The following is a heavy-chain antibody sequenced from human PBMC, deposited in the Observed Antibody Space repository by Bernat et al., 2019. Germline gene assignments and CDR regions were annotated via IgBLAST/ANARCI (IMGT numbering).Heavy chain of an antibody. J-gene: IGHJ6*02. D-gene: IGHD3-3*01. CDR2: ISAYNGNT. CDR1: GYTFTSYG. Sequence: QVQLVQSGAEVKKPGASVKVSCKASGYTFTSYGISWVRQAPGQGLEWMGWISAYNGNTNYAQKLQGRVTMTTDTSTSTAYMELRSLRSDDTAVYYCARDPGAADFWRYYYYYGMDVWGQGTTVTVSS. V-gene: IGHV1-18*01. CDR3: ARDPGAADFWRYYYYYGMDV.